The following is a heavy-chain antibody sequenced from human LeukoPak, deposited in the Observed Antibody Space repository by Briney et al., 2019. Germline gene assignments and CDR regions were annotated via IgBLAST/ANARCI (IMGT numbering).Heavy chain of an antibody. V-gene: IGHV4-34*01. CDR3: ARGKSWFNGYFQH. CDR1: GGSFSGYY. Sequence: PSETLSLTCAVYGGSFSGYYWSWIRQPPGKGLEWIGEINHSGSTNYNPSLKSRVTISVDTSKNQFSLKLSSVTAADTAVYYCARGKSWFNGYFQHWGQGTLVTVSS. J-gene: IGHJ1*01. D-gene: IGHD6-13*01. CDR2: INHSGST.